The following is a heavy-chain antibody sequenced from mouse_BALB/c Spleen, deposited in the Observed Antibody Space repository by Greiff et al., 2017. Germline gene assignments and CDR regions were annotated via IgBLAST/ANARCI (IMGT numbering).Heavy chain of an antibody. CDR2: IYWDDDK. Sequence: QVQLKESGPGILQPSQTLSLTCSFSGFSLSTSGMGVSWIRQPSGKGLEWLAHIYWDDDKRYNPSLKSRLTISKDTSSNQVFLKITSVDTADTATYYCARRDGLYAMDYWGQGTSVTVSS. D-gene: IGHD2-3*01. J-gene: IGHJ4*01. V-gene: IGHV8-12*01. CDR1: GFSLSTSGMG. CDR3: ARRDGLYAMDY.